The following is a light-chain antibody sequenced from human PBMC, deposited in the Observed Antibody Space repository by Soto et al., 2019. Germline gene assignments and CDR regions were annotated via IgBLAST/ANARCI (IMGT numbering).Light chain of an antibody. CDR3: QQRSNWIT. CDR1: QSVSNNY. CDR2: GAS. V-gene: IGKV3D-20*02. J-gene: IGKJ5*01. Sequence: EIVLTQSPGTLSLSPGERAILSCRASQSVSNNYLAWYQQKPGQAPRLLIYGASNRATGIPDRFSGSGSGTDFTLTISSLEPEDFAIYYCQQRSNWITFGQGTRLEIK.